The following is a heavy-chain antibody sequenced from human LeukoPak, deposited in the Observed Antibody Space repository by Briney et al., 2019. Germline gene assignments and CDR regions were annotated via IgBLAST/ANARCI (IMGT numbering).Heavy chain of an antibody. CDR3: AGGDYFDY. D-gene: IGHD4-17*01. V-gene: IGHV3-33*01. CDR1: GFTFSHYG. J-gene: IGHJ4*02. CDR2: IWYDGSDK. Sequence: PGRSLRLSCAASGFTFSHYGMHWVRQAPGKGLEWVAFIWYDGSDKYYADSVKGRFTISRDNSKNTLYLQMNSLRAEDTAVYYCAGGDYFDYWGQGTLVTVSS.